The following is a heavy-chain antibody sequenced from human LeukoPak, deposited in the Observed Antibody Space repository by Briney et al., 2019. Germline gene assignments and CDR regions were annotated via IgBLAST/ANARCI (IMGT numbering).Heavy chain of an antibody. D-gene: IGHD3-22*01. CDR2: IYSRGGT. V-gene: IGHV3-53*01. J-gene: IGHJ4*02. Sequence: PGGSLRLSCAASGFTVSSNFMSWVRQAPGKGLECVSVIYSRGGTYYADSVQGRFTISRDASKNTLFLQVNSLRADDTAVYYCARKTDSSGSGDYWGQGTLVTVSS. CDR1: GFTVSSNF. CDR3: ARKTDSSGSGDY.